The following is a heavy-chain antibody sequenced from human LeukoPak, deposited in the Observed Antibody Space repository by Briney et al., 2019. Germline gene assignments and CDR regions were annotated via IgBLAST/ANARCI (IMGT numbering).Heavy chain of an antibody. CDR3: ARDPRDYYDSSGRFDY. J-gene: IGHJ4*02. Sequence: ASVKVSCKASGYTFTSYGISWVRQAPGQGLEWMGWISAYNGNTNYAQKLQGRVTMTTDTSTSTAYMELRSVRSDYTAVYYCARDPRDYYDSSGRFDYWGQGTLVTVSS. V-gene: IGHV1-18*01. D-gene: IGHD3-22*01. CDR2: ISAYNGNT. CDR1: GYTFTSYG.